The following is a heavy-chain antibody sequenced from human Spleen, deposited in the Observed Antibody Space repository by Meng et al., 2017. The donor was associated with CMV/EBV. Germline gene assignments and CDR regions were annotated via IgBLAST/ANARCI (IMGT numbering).Heavy chain of an antibody. Sequence: GGSLRLSCAAAGFNFSNYGIHWVRQAPGKGLEWVANIKQDGSEKYYVDSVKGRFTISRDNAKNSLYLQMNSLRAEDTAVYYCARDPTVATTGIDYWGQGTLVTVSS. CDR1: GFNFSNYG. V-gene: IGHV3-7*01. J-gene: IGHJ4*02. D-gene: IGHD1-1*01. CDR2: IKQDGSEK. CDR3: ARDPTVATTGIDY.